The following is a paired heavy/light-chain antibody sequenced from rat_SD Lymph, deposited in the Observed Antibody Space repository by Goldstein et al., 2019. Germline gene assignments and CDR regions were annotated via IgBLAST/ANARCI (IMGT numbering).Light chain of an antibody. CDR3: YQYNNGLT. CDR1: QNINNY. Sequence: IQLTQSPSLLSASVGDRVTLSCKGSQNINNYLAWYQQKLGEAPKLLIYNTNSLQTGIPSRFSGSGSGTDYTLTISSLQPEDVATYFCYQYNNGLTFGSGTKLEIK. J-gene: IGKJ5*01. V-gene: IGKV15S2*01. CDR2: NTN.
Heavy chain of an antibody. CDR3: TREVVPFDY. V-gene: IGHV5-31*01. CDR2: ITNSGGST. CDR1: GFTFNNYW. D-gene: IGHD1-1*01. J-gene: IGHJ2*01. Sequence: EVQLVETGGGLVQPGRSLKLSCVASGFTFNNYWMSWTRQAPGKGLEWVASITNSGGSTYYPDSVKGRFTISRDNAQNTLYLQMNSLRSEDTATYYCTREVVPFDYWGQGVMVTVSS.